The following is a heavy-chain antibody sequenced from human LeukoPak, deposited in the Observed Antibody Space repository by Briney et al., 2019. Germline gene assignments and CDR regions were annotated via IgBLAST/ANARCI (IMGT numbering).Heavy chain of an antibody. V-gene: IGHV3-30*02. CDR3: AKDYGSSWKDDY. Sequence: PGGSLRLSCAASGFTFSSYGMHWVRQAPGKGLEWVAFIRYDGSNKYYADSVKGRFTISRDNSKNTLYLQMNGLRAEDTAVYYCAKDYGSSWKDDYWGQGTLVTVSS. D-gene: IGHD6-13*01. J-gene: IGHJ4*02. CDR1: GFTFSSYG. CDR2: IRYDGSNK.